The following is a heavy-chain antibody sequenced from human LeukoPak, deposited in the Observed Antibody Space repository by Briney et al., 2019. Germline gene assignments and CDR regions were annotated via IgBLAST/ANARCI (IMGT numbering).Heavy chain of an antibody. V-gene: IGHV1-69*06. J-gene: IGHJ6*04. CDR3: ARTPDYGDYHYYYGMDV. CDR2: IIPIFGTA. D-gene: IGHD4-17*01. CDR1: GGTFSSYA. Sequence: GSSVKVSCKASGGTFSSYAINWVRQAPGQGLEWMGGIIPIFGTANYAQKFQGRVTITADKSTSTAYMELSSLRSEDTAVYYCARTPDYGDYHYYYGMDVWGKGTTVTVSS.